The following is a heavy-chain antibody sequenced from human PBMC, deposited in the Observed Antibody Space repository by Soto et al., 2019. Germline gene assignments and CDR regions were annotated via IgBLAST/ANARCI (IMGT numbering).Heavy chain of an antibody. J-gene: IGHJ6*02. Sequence: QVQLVQSGAEVKKPGSSVKVSCKASGGTFSSYAISWVRQAPGQGLEWMGGIIPIFGTANYAQQFQGRVTITADESTSTDHMELSSLRSEDTAVYYCARSQWQQVEYYYYGMDVWGQGTTVTVSS. V-gene: IGHV1-69*01. CDR3: ARSQWQQVEYYYYGMDV. CDR1: GGTFSSYA. D-gene: IGHD6-13*01. CDR2: IIPIFGTA.